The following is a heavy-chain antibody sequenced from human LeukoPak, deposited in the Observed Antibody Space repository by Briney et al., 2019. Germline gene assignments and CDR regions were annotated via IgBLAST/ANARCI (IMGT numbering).Heavy chain of an antibody. CDR2: MYTGGGT. Sequence: PGGSLRLSCVGLTFTVSDTFMSWVRQAPGKGLDWVSTMYTGGGTDYADSVKGRFTISRDNSKNTLYLQMNSLRAEDTAVYYCAKGTYCTSTSCYTQYFQHWGQGTLVTVSS. J-gene: IGHJ1*01. D-gene: IGHD2-2*02. CDR3: AKGTYCTSTSCYTQYFQH. V-gene: IGHV3-66*01. CDR1: TFTVSDTF.